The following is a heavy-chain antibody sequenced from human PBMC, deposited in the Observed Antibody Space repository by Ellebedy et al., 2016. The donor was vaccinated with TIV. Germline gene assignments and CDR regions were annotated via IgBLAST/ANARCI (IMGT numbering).Heavy chain of an antibody. V-gene: IGHV6-1*01. D-gene: IGHD7-27*01. CDR1: GDTISNKTVA. CDR2: TYLRSKWYN. J-gene: IGHJ3*01. Sequence: MPSETLSLTCAISGDTISNKTVAWAWIRQSPSRGLEWLGRTYLRSKWYNDYAVSVRNRVTINADTTKNHFSLQLNSVTPEDTAVYYCARAPQSLGRAYDVWGLGTLVTVSS. CDR3: ARAPQSLGRAYDV.